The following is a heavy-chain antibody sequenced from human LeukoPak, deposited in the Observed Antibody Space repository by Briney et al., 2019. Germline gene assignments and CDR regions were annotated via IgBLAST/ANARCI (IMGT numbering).Heavy chain of an antibody. CDR2: MNPNSGNT. Sequence: ASVKVSCKASGGTFSSYAISWVRQATGQGLEWMGWMNPNSGNTGYAQRFQGRVTMTRNTSISTAYMELSSLRSEDTAVYYCARRTRELGYCSGGSCYHDAFDIWGQGTMVTVSS. D-gene: IGHD2-15*01. CDR1: GGTFSSYA. CDR3: ARRTRELGYCSGGSCYHDAFDI. J-gene: IGHJ3*02. V-gene: IGHV1-8*02.